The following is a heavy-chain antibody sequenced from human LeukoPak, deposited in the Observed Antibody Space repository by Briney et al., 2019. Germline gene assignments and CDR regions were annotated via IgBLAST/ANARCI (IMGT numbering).Heavy chain of an antibody. V-gene: IGHV4-34*01. CDR1: GGSFSGYY. CDR3: ARGLGVTMVRGPELDY. D-gene: IGHD3-10*01. CDR2: INHSGST. J-gene: IGHJ4*02. Sequence: NPSETLSLTCAVCGGSFSGYYWSWIRQPPGKGLEWIGEINHSGSTNYNPSLKSRVTISVDTSKNQFSLKLSSVTAADTAVYYCARGLGVTMVRGPELDYWGQGTLVTVSS.